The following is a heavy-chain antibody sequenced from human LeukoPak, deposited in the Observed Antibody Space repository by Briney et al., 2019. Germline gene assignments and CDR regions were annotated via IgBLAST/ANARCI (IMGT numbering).Heavy chain of an antibody. CDR2: IYYSGST. Sequence: PSETLSLTCTVSGGSISSYYWSWIRQPPGKGLEWIGYIYYSGSTNYNPSLKSRVTISVDTSKNQFSLKLSSVTAADTAVYYCARGLGQIWRGVNYYFDYWGQGTLVTVSS. D-gene: IGHD3-10*01. CDR1: GGSISSYY. V-gene: IGHV4-59*01. CDR3: ARGLGQIWRGVNYYFDY. J-gene: IGHJ4*02.